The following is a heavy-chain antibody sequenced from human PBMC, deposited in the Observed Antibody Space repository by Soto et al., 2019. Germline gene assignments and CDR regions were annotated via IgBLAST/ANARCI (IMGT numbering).Heavy chain of an antibody. CDR3: VRRLAGSGTNYFDY. CDR2: IISTGSTM. D-gene: IGHD6-13*01. CDR1: GFTFSIYS. V-gene: IGHV3-48*01. J-gene: IGHJ4*02. Sequence: VQLVESGGGLVQPGGSLRLSCAASGFTFSIYSMAWASQAPGKGLEWVSSIISTGSTMYYADSVKGRFTISRDNAKNSLYLQMNSLRAEDTAVYYCVRRLAGSGTNYFDYWGQGTLVTVSS.